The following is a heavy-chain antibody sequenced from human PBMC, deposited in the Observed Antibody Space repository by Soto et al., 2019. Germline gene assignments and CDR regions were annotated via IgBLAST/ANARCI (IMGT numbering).Heavy chain of an antibody. CDR2: ISSSSSTI. J-gene: IGHJ6*02. Sequence: GGSLRLSCAASGFTFSSYSMNWVRQAPGKGLEWASYISSSSSTIYYADSVKGRFTISRDNAKNSLYLQMNSLRDEDTAVYYCARDLGKGYDFWSGYYLDDYYYYGMDVWGQGTTVTVSS. D-gene: IGHD3-3*01. V-gene: IGHV3-48*02. CDR3: ARDLGKGYDFWSGYYLDDYYYYGMDV. CDR1: GFTFSSYS.